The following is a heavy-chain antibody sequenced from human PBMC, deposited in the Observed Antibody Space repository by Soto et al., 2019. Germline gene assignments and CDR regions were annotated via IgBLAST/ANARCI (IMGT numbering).Heavy chain of an antibody. J-gene: IGHJ6*02. CDR1: GFTFSSYA. CDR3: VKIYSSGWYSSWASSYGMDV. CDR2: ISSNGGST. D-gene: IGHD6-19*01. V-gene: IGHV3-64D*08. Sequence: EVQLVESGGGLVQPGGSLRLSCSASGFTFSSYAMHWVRQAPGKGLEYVSAISSNGGSTYYADSVKGRFTISRDNSKNTLYLQMSSLRAEDTAVYYCVKIYSSGWYSSWASSYGMDVWGQGTTVTVSS.